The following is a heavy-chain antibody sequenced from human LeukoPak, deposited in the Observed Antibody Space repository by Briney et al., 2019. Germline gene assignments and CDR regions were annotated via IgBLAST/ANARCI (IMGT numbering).Heavy chain of an antibody. J-gene: IGHJ5*02. D-gene: IGHD2-21*01. V-gene: IGHV4-4*02. CDR3: ARDHGLFHMFDP. CDR2: IYYSGST. CDR1: GDSIISSNW. Sequence: SETLSLTCTVSGDSIISSNWWSWVRQPPGKGLEWIGYIYYSGSTNYNPSLKSRVTISVDTSKNQFSLKLSSVTAADTAVYYCARDHGLFHMFDPWGQGTLVTVSS.